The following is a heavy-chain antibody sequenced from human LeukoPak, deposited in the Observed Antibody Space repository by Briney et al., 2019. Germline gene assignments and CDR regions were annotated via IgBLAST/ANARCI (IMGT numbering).Heavy chain of an antibody. D-gene: IGHD2-2*01. Sequence: GGSLRLSCAASGFSLSAYWMTWVRQAPGKGLEWVANINRDGSQKNHVDSVKGRFTISRDNAKNSLYLQMNSLRAEDTAVYYCARRYCSSTSYLLCADYWGQGTLVTVSS. V-gene: IGHV3-7*01. J-gene: IGHJ4*02. CDR1: GFSLSAYW. CDR3: ARRYCSSTSYLLCADY. CDR2: INRDGSQK.